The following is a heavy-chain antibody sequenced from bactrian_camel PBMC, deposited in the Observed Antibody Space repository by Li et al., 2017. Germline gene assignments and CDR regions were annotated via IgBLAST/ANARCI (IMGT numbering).Heavy chain of an antibody. D-gene: IGHD5*01. CDR2: IDSGGAT. CDR3: AADFRCCSLQWGRTPDFGI. J-gene: IGHJ6*01. CDR1: GYDFTSAC. V-gene: IGHV3S53*01. Sequence: VQLVESGGGSVQAGGSLRLSCVASGYDFTSACMAWFRQAPGKEREGIGNIDSGGATTNTESVKGRFTISQDNANNTVHLQMNSLKPEDTAMYYCAADFRCCSLQWGRTPDFGIWGQGTQVTV.